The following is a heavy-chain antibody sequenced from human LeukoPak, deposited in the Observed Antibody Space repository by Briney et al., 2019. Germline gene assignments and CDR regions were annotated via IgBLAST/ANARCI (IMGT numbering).Heavy chain of an antibody. Sequence: GGSLRLSCAASGFTFSSYGMHWVRQAPGKGLEWVAVISYDGSNKYYADSVKGRFTISRDNSKNTLYLQMHSLRAEDTAVYYCAKDHAAAAAYYGMDVWGQGTTVTVSS. CDR3: AKDHAAAAAYYGMDV. D-gene: IGHD6-13*01. V-gene: IGHV3-30*18. J-gene: IGHJ6*02. CDR2: ISYDGSNK. CDR1: GFTFSSYG.